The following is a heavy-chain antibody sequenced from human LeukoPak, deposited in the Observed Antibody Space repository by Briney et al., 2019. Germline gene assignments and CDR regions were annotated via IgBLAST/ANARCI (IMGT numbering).Heavy chain of an antibody. V-gene: IGHV4-59*08. Sequence: SETLSLTCTVSGGSISGYYWSWIRLPPGKGLEWIGSIYYSGSTNYNPSLKSRVTISVDTSKNQFSLKLSSVTAADTAVFYCARPSPVATMANDAFDIWGQGTMVTVSS. CDR2: IYYSGST. CDR3: ARPSPVATMANDAFDI. D-gene: IGHD5-12*01. J-gene: IGHJ3*02. CDR1: GGSISGYY.